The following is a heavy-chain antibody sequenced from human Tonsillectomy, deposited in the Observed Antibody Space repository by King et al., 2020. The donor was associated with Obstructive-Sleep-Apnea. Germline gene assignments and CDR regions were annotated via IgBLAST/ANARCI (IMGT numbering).Heavy chain of an antibody. V-gene: IGHV3-9*01. J-gene: IGHJ6*02. Sequence: QLVQSGGGLGQPGRSLRLSCAVSGFTFDDYAMHWVRQAPGKGLEWGSGISWNNGTIGYVDSVKGRFTISRDNAKNSLYLQMNSLRAEETALYYCVKGDYGSGQSGGDVWGQGTTVTVSS. CDR3: VKGDYGSGQSGGDV. CDR2: ISWNNGTI. D-gene: IGHD3-10*01. CDR1: GFTFDDYA.